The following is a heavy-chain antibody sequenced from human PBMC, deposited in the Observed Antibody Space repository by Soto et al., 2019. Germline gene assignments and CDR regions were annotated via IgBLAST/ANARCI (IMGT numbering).Heavy chain of an antibody. CDR3: ARELLTYYDFWSGSNPAGMDV. Sequence: KPSETLSLTCPVSGDSISSYYWSWIRQPAGKGLEWIGRIYTSGSTNYNPSLKSRVTMSVDTSKNQFSPKLNSVTAADTAVYYCARELLTYYDFWSGSNPAGMDVWGQGTTVTVSS. CDR2: IYTSGST. CDR1: GDSISSYY. V-gene: IGHV4-4*07. J-gene: IGHJ6*02. D-gene: IGHD3-3*01.